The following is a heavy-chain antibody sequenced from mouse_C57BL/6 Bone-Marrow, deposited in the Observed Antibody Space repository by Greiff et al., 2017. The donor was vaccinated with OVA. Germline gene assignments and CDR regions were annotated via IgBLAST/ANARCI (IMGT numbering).Heavy chain of an antibody. CDR2: IYPSDSET. Sequence: QVQLQQPGAELVRPGSSVKLSCKASGYTFTSYWMDWVKQRPGQGLEWIGNIYPSDSETHYNQKFKDKATLTVDKSSSTAYMQLSSLTSEDSAVYYCAREGSNYLYAMDYGGQGTSVTVSS. J-gene: IGHJ4*01. V-gene: IGHV1-61*01. D-gene: IGHD2-5*01. CDR1: GYTFTSYW. CDR3: AREGSNYLYAMDY.